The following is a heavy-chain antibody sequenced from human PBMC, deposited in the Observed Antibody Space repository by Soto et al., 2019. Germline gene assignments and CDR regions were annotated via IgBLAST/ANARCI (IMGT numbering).Heavy chain of an antibody. D-gene: IGHD1-26*01. CDR3: ARLVRSGGVGALDAFDI. Sequence: SQTLSLTCAISGDSVSSNSAAWNWIRQSPSRGLEWLGRTYYRSKWYNDYAVSVKSRITINPDTSKNQFSLQLNSVTPEDTAVYYCARLVRSGGVGALDAFDIWGQGTMVTVSS. V-gene: IGHV6-1*01. CDR2: TYYRSKWYN. CDR1: GDSVSSNSAA. J-gene: IGHJ3*02.